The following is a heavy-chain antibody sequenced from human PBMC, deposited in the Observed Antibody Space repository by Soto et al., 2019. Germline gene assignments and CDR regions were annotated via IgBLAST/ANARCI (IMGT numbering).Heavy chain of an antibody. V-gene: IGHV4-59*08. D-gene: IGHD3-3*01. J-gene: IGHJ4*02. Sequence: SETMSLTFTVSGVAIRGYYWSLLLQPPGKGLEWIGYIYNIGSTNYNPSLRSRVTMSIDTSQEQFSLKLSSVTATDTAVYYCARHVSLRLVGTGFDSWGRGTLVTVCS. CDR2: IYNIGST. CDR3: ARHVSLRLVGTGFDS. CDR1: GVAIRGYY.